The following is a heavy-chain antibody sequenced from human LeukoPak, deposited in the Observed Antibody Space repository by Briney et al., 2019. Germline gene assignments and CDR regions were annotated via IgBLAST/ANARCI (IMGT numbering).Heavy chain of an antibody. J-gene: IGHJ4*02. Sequence: GGSLRLSCAASGFTFSRYWMTWVRQAPGKGPEWVANIKQDGSEQCYVDSVKGRFTISRDNAKNSLYLQMYSLRAEDTAIYYCARDKIEGPSNFDNWGQGTLVIVSS. V-gene: IGHV3-7*03. D-gene: IGHD2/OR15-2a*01. CDR3: ARDKIEGPSNFDN. CDR1: GFTFSRYW. CDR2: IKQDGSEQ.